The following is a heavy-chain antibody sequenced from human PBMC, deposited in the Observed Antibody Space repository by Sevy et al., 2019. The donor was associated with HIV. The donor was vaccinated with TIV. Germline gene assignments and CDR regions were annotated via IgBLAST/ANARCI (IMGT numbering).Heavy chain of an antibody. J-gene: IGHJ6*02. CDR3: AARYSYGPNRYYYYYGMDV. CDR1: GGSISSSSYY. CDR2: IYYSGST. Sequence: SETLSLTCTVSGGSISSSSYYWGWIRQPPGKGLEWIGSIYYSGSTYYNPSLKSRVTISVDTSKNQFSLKLSSVTAADTAVYYCAARYSYGPNRYYYYYGMDVWGQGTTVTVSS. D-gene: IGHD5-18*01. V-gene: IGHV4-39*01.